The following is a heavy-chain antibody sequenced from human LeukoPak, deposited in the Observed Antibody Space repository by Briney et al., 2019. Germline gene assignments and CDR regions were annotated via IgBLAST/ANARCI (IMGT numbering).Heavy chain of an antibody. V-gene: IGHV4-39*01. J-gene: IGHJ5*02. Sequence: SETLSLTCTVSGDSIISSSYNWGWIRQPPGKGLEWIGTIYYSGTTYYNPSLQSRVTISVDTSKNEFSLKVNSVTAADTAVYYCARLPTGFPNWFDPWGQGTRVTVSS. CDR1: GDSIISSSYN. CDR2: IYYSGTT. CDR3: ARLPTGFPNWFDP. D-gene: IGHD2-8*02.